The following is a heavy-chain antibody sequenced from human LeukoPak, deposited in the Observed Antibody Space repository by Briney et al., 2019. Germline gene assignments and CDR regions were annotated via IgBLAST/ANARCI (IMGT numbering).Heavy chain of an antibody. V-gene: IGHV3-21*01. CDR3: AIAVDSISGTGDTFDI. D-gene: IGHD3-3*01. Sequence: GGSLRLSCAASGFTFSSYMVTWVHQAPRKGLEWVSSISSGSSYIYYEDSVKGRFTISRDNGKNSLYLQMSSLRAEDTAVYYCAIAVDSISGTGDTFDIWGQGTMVTVSS. CDR2: ISSGSSYI. CDR1: GFTFSSYM. J-gene: IGHJ3*02.